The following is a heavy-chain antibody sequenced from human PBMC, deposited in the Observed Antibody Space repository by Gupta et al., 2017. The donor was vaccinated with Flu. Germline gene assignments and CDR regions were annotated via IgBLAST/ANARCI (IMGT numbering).Heavy chain of an antibody. J-gene: IGHJ4*02. Sequence: FRKCAMHWIRQAPGKGRGWVAVTSLDGMKKDYADSVKGRFTISRDNSKNTLYLQMDSLRVDDTAVYYCARGSLGGYYVGPYWGPGTLVTVSS. CDR1: FRKCA. CDR3: ARGSLGGYYVGPY. D-gene: IGHD3-22*01. V-gene: IGHV3-30*04. CDR2: TSLDGMKK.